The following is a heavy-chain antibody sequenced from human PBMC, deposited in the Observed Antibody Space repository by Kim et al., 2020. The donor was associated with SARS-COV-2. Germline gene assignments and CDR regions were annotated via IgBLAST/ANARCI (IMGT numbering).Heavy chain of an antibody. V-gene: IGHV3-30*18. Sequence: GGSLRLSCAASGFTFNTYGIHWVRQAPGKGLEWVAVISYDGSNKYYADSVKGRFTISRDNSKNTLYLQMNSLRIEDTAVYYCAKSFSGSYFGYDYWDQGTLVTVSS. CDR3: AKSFSGSYFGYDY. CDR1: GFTFNTYG. J-gene: IGHJ4*02. D-gene: IGHD1-26*01. CDR2: ISYDGSNK.